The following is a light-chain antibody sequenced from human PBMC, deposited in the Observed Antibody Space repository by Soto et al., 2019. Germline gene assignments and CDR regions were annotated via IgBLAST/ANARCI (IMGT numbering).Light chain of an antibody. V-gene: IGLV2-14*01. CDR3: SSYTSSFRRV. Sequence: QSVLTQPASVSGSPGQSITISCRGISSDAGGDNHVSWYQQYPGKAPKLMIYEVSDRPSGVSNRFSGSKSGNTASLTISGLQAEDEADYYCSSYTSSFRRVFGTGTKVTVL. CDR2: EVS. CDR1: SSDAGGDNH. J-gene: IGLJ1*01.